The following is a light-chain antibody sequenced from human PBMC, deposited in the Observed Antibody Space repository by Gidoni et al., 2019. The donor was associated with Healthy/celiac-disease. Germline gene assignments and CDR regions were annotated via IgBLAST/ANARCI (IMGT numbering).Light chain of an antibody. CDR2: GNS. CDR1: SSNIGAGYD. J-gene: IGLJ2*01. V-gene: IGLV1-40*01. CDR3: QSYDSSLSGSEV. Sequence: QPVLTQPPSVSRAPGQRVTISFTGSSSNIGAGYDVHWYQQLPGTAPKLLSYGNSNRPSGVPDRFSGSKSGTSASLAITGLQAEDEADYYCQSYDSSLSGSEVFGGGTKLTVL.